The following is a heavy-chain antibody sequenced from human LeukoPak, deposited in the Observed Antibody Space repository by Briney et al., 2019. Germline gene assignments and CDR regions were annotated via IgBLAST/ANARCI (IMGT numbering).Heavy chain of an antibody. Sequence: GGSLRLSCAASEFTFSSYAMTWVRQAPGKGLERVPGISAGGGTTYYVDSVKGRFSISRDNSKKTVYLQMNSLRAEDTAVYYCAKDSSGWSHIYMDVWGKGTTVTVSS. J-gene: IGHJ6*03. D-gene: IGHD6-19*01. CDR1: EFTFSSYA. CDR2: ISAGGGTT. V-gene: IGHV3-23*01. CDR3: AKDSSGWSHIYMDV.